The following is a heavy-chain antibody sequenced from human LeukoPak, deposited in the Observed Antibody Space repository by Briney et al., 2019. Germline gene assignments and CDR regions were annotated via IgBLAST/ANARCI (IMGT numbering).Heavy chain of an antibody. Sequence: GGSLRLSCAASGFAFSSYALHWVRQAPGQGLQWVASISYDGNNKYYADSVRGRFTISKDSAKNTLYLQMNSLSTEDTAMYYCARSIVVVTYLAYWGQGTLVTVSS. CDR3: ARSIVVVTYLAY. CDR1: GFAFSSYA. D-gene: IGHD2-21*02. J-gene: IGHJ4*02. CDR2: ISYDGNNK. V-gene: IGHV3-30-3*01.